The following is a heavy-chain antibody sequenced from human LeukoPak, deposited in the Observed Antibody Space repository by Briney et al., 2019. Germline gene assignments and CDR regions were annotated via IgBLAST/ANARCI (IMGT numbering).Heavy chain of an antibody. J-gene: IGHJ3*02. CDR2: ISYDGSNK. CDR3: ARGGDIVVVVADAFDI. V-gene: IGHV3-30*04. D-gene: IGHD2-15*01. Sequence: GGSLRLSCAAPGFTFSSYAMHWVRQAPGKGLEWVAVISYDGSNKYYADSVKGRFTISRDNSKNTLYLQMNSLRAEDTAVYYCARGGDIVVVVADAFDIWGQGTMVTVSS. CDR1: GFTFSSYA.